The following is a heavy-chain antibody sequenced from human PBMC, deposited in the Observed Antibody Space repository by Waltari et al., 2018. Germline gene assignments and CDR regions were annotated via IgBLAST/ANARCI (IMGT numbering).Heavy chain of an antibody. CDR1: GGSISSSNW. CDR2: IWYDGSNK. J-gene: IGHJ4*02. D-gene: IGHD3-3*01. Sequence: LSLTCAVSGGSISSSNWWSWVRQAPGKGLEWVAVIWYDGSNKYYADSVKGRFTISRDNSKNTLYLQMNSLRAEDTAMYYCAKDVYYDFWSGYGSWGQGTLVTVSS. V-gene: IGHV3-30*18. CDR3: AKDVYYDFWSGYGS.